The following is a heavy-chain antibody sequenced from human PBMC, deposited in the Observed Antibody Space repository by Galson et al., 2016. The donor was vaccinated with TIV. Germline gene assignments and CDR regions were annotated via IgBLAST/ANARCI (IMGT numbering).Heavy chain of an antibody. CDR2: INGGGVTT. V-gene: IGHV3-23*01. CDR3: AKHYSGYYESSGYAFDY. D-gene: IGHD3-22*01. CDR1: GFTFSSYA. Sequence: SLRLSCAASGFTFSSYAMSWVRQAPGKGLEWVSDINGGGVTTNYADSVKGRFSIHRDNFKYTLDLQMNSLRAEDTALYSCAKHYSGYYESSGYAFDYWGQGTLVSVSS. J-gene: IGHJ4*02.